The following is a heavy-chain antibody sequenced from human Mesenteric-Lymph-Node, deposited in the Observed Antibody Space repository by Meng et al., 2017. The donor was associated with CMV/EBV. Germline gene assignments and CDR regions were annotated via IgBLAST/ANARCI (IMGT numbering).Heavy chain of an antibody. D-gene: IGHD2-15*01. Sequence: KASGGTFRNNAISWVRQAPGQGLEWMGGIIPVFGTTNYPQNLQGRVTITADESTNTAYMELNSLKFEDTSIYFCARAATSLDAFDVWGQGTMVTVSS. CDR1: GGTFRNNA. J-gene: IGHJ3*01. CDR2: IIPVFGTT. V-gene: IGHV1-69*01. CDR3: ARAATSLDAFDV.